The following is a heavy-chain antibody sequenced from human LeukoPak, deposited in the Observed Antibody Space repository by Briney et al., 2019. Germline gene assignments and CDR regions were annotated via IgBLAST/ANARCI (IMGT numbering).Heavy chain of an antibody. D-gene: IGHD3-16*01. CDR3: ARSVDYVSI. Sequence: SETLSLTCTVSGVSISSDYSYWTWIRQPPGKGLEWIGSVSKSGNTYYNPSLESRINIAIDTSNNQFSPRVHSVTASDTAVYFCARSVDYVSIWGQGTMITVSS. J-gene: IGHJ3*02. CDR1: GVSISSDYSY. V-gene: IGHV4-39*01. CDR2: VSKSGNT.